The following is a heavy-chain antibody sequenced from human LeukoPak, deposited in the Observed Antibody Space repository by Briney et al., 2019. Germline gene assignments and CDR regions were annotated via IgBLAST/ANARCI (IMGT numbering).Heavy chain of an antibody. J-gene: IGHJ6*02. V-gene: IGHV3-48*04. Sequence: PGGSLRLSWAASRFSLRSYIMNWVRQAAGKGVEWVSLISSSSSTIYYVDSMKGRYTISRDNANSSLYLQLNRRRAHHTVLYCCARELREGSSSWFYYCRGMDVWGQGTTVTVSS. D-gene: IGHD3-22*01. CDR1: RFSLRSYI. CDR3: ARELREGSSSWFYYCRGMDV. CDR2: ISSSSSTI.